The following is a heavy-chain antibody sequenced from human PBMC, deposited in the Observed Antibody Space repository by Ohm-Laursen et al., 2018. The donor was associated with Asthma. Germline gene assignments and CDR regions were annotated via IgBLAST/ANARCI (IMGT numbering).Heavy chain of an antibody. D-gene: IGHD6-19*01. CDR3: ARSIGWYSLDL. Sequence: TLSLTCTVSGGSISSNIWWSWVRQSPGKGLEWIGEIHHSGAASFNPSLTGRVTISLDKSKTHFSLKLTSVTAADTAVYYCARSIGWYSLDLWGQGTLVTVSS. CDR2: IHHSGAA. V-gene: IGHV4-4*02. CDR1: GGSISSNIW. J-gene: IGHJ4*02.